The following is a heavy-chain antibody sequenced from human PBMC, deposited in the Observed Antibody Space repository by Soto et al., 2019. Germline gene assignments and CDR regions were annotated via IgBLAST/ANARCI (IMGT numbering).Heavy chain of an antibody. J-gene: IGHJ4*02. CDR1: DDSLTTNKYA. CDR2: VYSNGNT. Sequence: KPSETLSLTCTVSDDSLTTNKYAWTWIRQSPEKGLEWIGYVYSNGNTRSSPSLQSRVSMSVDTSKSHFSLRLSSVTAAYTAVYFCARASYFRPSGSYYFVSWGQGTLVTISS. V-gene: IGHV4-31*03. CDR3: ARASYFRPSGSYYFVS. D-gene: IGHD3-10*01.